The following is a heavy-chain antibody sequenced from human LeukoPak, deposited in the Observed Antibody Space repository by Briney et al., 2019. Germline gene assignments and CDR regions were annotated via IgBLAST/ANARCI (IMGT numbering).Heavy chain of an antibody. D-gene: IGHD3-10*01. CDR2: IYYSGNT. CDR1: GGAIRSSSYY. J-gene: IGHJ4*02. CDR3: ARRPHLSGSYSP. Sequence: PSETLSLTCTVSGGAIRSSSYYWGWIRQPPGKGPEWIGSIYYSGNTYYNPSLKSRVTISVDTSKSQFSLKLSSVTAADTAVYYCARRPHLSGSYSPWGQGALVTVSS. V-gene: IGHV4-39*01.